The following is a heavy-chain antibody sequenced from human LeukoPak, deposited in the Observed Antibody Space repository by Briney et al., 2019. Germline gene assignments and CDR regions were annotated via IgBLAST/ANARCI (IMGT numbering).Heavy chain of an antibody. V-gene: IGHV6-1*01. CDR3: ARNSRLLWFGENWFDP. D-gene: IGHD3-10*01. J-gene: IGHJ5*02. CDR1: GDSVSSNSAA. CDR2: TYYRSKWYN. Sequence: SQTLSLTCAFSGDSVSSNSAAWNWIRQSPSRGLEWLGGTYYRSKWYNDYAVSVKSRITINPDTSKNQFSLQLNSVTPEDTAVYYCARNSRLLWFGENWFDPWGQGTLVTVSS.